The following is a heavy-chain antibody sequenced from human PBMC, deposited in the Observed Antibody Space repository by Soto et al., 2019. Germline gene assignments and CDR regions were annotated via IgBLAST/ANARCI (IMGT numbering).Heavy chain of an antibody. J-gene: IGHJ4*02. CDR1: GGTFSSTA. D-gene: IGHD2-21*02. CDR2: IIPKFKLA. V-gene: IGHV1-69*12. CDR3: ATRAVTAFYFDY. Sequence: QVQLVQSWADVKKPGSSVKVSCKASGGTFSSTALSWVRQAPGQGLEWMGGIIPKFKLANYAQRFQGRATFTADESTSTAYMELSSLRSEDTAVYYCATRAVTAFYFDYWGQGTLVTVSS.